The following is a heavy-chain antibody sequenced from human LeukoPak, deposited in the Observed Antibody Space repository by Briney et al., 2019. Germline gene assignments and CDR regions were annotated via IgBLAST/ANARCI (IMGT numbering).Heavy chain of an antibody. Sequence: KPSETLSLTCTVSGASISSFYWSWIRQPAGKGLEWIGRIYISGSTNYNPSLKSRVTMSLDTSKNQSSLKLTSVTAADTAVYYCARGPESSGYYTFDFWGQGTLVTVSS. CDR3: ARGPESSGYYTFDF. V-gene: IGHV4-4*07. CDR1: GASISSFY. J-gene: IGHJ4*02. CDR2: IYISGST. D-gene: IGHD3-22*01.